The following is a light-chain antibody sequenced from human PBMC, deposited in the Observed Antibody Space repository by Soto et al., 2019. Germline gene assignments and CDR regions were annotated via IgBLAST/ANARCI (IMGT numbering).Light chain of an antibody. CDR1: KSVSSN. CDR2: GAS. V-gene: IGKV3-15*01. Sequence: EIVMTQSPATLSVPPGERATLSCRASKSVSSNLAWYQQKPGQAPRLLIYGASTRATDIPARFSGSGSGTEFTLTISSLQFGDSAVYYCQQYNSWPPYTFGQGTKLEIK. J-gene: IGKJ2*01. CDR3: QQYNSWPPYT.